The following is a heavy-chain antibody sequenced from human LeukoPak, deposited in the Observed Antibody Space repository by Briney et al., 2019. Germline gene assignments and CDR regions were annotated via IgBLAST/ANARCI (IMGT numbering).Heavy chain of an antibody. J-gene: IGHJ4*02. V-gene: IGHV4-39*01. Sequence: SETLSLTCTVSGGSISSYYWGWIRQPPGKGLEWIGSIYYSGSTYYNPSLKSRVTISVDTSKNQFSLKLSSVTAADTAVYYCARQDYGDEFFDYWGQGTLVTVSS. CDR3: ARQDYGDEFFDY. CDR2: IYYSGST. CDR1: GGSISSYY. D-gene: IGHD4-17*01.